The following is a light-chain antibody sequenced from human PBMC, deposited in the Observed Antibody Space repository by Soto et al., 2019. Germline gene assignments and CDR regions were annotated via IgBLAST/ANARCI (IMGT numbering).Light chain of an antibody. CDR2: GAS. CDR3: QQYNNWPPAT. Sequence: IVWTQSPGTLSLSPGERATLSCRASQSVSSSYLAWYQQKPGQAPRLLIYGASSRATGIPDRFSGSGSGTDFTLTISSLQSEDFAVYYCQQYNNWPPATFGQGTKVDIK. CDR1: QSVSSSY. J-gene: IGKJ1*01. V-gene: IGKV3-20*01.